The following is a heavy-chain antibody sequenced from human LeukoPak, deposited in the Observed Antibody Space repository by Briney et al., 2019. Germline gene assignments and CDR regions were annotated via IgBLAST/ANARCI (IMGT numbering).Heavy chain of an antibody. CDR1: GFTVSSNY. J-gene: IGHJ4*02. CDR3: ARDHSFGCHTFDY. CDR2: IYSGGST. V-gene: IGHV3-53*01. D-gene: IGHD6-19*01. Sequence: GGSLRLSCAASGFTVSSNYMSWVRQAPGKGLEWVSVIYSGGSTYYADSVKGRFTISRDNSKNTLYLQMNSLRAEDTAVYYCARDHSFGCHTFDYWGQGTLVTVSS.